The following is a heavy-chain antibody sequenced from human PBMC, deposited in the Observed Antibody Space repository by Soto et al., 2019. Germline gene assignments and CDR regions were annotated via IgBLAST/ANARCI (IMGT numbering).Heavy chain of an antibody. CDR2: ISSSSYI. CDR3: ARGDCSGGSCYSVIPNDFDY. J-gene: IGHJ4*02. CDR1: GFTFSSYS. Sequence: GGSLRLSCAASGFTFSSYSMNWVRQAPGKGLEWVSSISSSSYIYYADSVKGRFTISRDNAKNSLYLQMNSLRAEDTAVYYCARGDCSGGSCYSVIPNDFDYWGQGTLVTVSS. D-gene: IGHD2-15*01. V-gene: IGHV3-21*01.